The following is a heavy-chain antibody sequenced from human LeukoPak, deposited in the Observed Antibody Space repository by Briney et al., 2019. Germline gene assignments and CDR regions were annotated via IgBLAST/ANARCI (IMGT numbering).Heavy chain of an antibody. V-gene: IGHV4-59*11. Sequence: SETLSLTRSVSDVSISSHYWSWLRQPPGKGLEWIAYMRDTVNTKDNPSFKSRLTLSADTSKNQFSLRLSSVTAADSAVYYCATIKRGNIYGYFDFWGQGILVTVSS. CDR1: DVSISSHY. J-gene: IGHJ4*02. D-gene: IGHD5-18*01. CDR2: MRDTVNT. CDR3: ATIKRGNIYGYFDF.